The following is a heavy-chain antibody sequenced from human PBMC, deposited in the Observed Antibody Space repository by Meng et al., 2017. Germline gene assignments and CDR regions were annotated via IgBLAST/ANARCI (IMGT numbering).Heavy chain of an antibody. Sequence: HVPLQAPGPGLVMPSDTLSLTCTVSGGSVGSGNYYWSWIRQPPGKGLEWIGYIVYSGSTTYNPSLKTRVTISVDTSKNQFSLKLTSVTAADTAVYFCARDVGGDYETLFDYWGQGTLVTVSS. CDR1: GGSVGSGNYY. CDR2: IVYSGST. V-gene: IGHV4-61*01. J-gene: IGHJ4*02. CDR3: ARDVGGDYETLFDY. D-gene: IGHD4-17*01.